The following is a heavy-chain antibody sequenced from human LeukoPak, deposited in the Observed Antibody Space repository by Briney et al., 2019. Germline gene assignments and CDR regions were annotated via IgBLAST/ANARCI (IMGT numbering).Heavy chain of an antibody. CDR2: IYYSGST. D-gene: IGHD3-10*01. V-gene: IGHV4-39*01. CDR1: GGSISSSSYY. J-gene: IGHJ4*02. Sequence: SETLSLTCTVSGGSISSSSYYWGWIRQPPGKGLEWIGSIYYSGSTYYNPSLKSRVTISVDTSKNQFSLKLSSVTAADMAVYYCARLDYYGSGSIDYWGQGTLVTVSS. CDR3: ARLDYYGSGSIDY.